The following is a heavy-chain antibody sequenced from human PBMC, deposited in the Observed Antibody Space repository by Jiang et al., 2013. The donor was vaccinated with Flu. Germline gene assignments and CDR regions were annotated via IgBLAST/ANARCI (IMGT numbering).Heavy chain of an antibody. J-gene: IGHJ3*02. CDR3: ARDWLLDTAMGSVAFDI. CDR2: IYYSGST. D-gene: IGHD5-18*01. Sequence: GSGLVKPSETLSLTCTVSGGSVSSGSYYWSWIRQPPGKGLEWIGYIYYSGSTNYNPSLKSRVTISVDTSKNQFSLKLSSVTAADTAVYYCARDWLLDTAMGSVAFDIWGQGTMVTVSS. CDR1: GGSVSSGSYY. V-gene: IGHV4-61*01.